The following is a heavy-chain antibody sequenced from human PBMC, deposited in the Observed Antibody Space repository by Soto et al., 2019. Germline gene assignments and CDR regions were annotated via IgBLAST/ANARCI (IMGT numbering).Heavy chain of an antibody. V-gene: IGHV3-73*02. CDR2: IRSKADSYAT. D-gene: IGHD2-21*02. Sequence: EVQLVESGGGLVQPGGSLKLSCAASGFTLSGSRIHLVRQASGKGLEWVGRIRSKADSYATAYAASVKGRFTISRDGSKNTAYLQMNSLKTEDTAVYYCTSQYCGGDCSRVDTWGQGTLVTVSS. CDR3: TSQYCGGDCSRVDT. CDR1: GFTLSGSR. J-gene: IGHJ5*02.